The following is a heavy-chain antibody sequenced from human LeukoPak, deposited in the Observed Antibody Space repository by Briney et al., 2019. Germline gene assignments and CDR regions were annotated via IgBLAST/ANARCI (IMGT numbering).Heavy chain of an antibody. CDR2: IYYSGST. CDR1: GGSISSYY. Sequence: SETLFLTCTVSGGSISSYYWSWIRQPPGKGLEWIGYIYYSGSTNYNPSLKSRVTISVDTSKNQFSLKLSSVTAADTAVYYCARHRKRGIQRWLRSGFDYWGQGTLVTVSS. J-gene: IGHJ4*02. CDR3: ARHRKRGIQRWLRSGFDY. D-gene: IGHD5-18*01. V-gene: IGHV4-59*08.